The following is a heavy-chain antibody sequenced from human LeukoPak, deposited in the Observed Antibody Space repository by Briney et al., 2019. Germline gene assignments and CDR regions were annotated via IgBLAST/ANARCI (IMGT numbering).Heavy chain of an antibody. Sequence: SETLSLTCTVSGGSISSGGYCWSWIRQHPGKGLEWIGYIYYSGSTYYNPSLKSRVTISVDTSKNQFSLKLSSVTAADTAVYYCARTGSGWYGVYYYYGMDVWGQGTTVTVSS. CDR2: IYYSGST. CDR1: GGSISSGGYC. V-gene: IGHV4-31*03. CDR3: ARTGSGWYGVYYYYGMDV. D-gene: IGHD6-19*01. J-gene: IGHJ6*02.